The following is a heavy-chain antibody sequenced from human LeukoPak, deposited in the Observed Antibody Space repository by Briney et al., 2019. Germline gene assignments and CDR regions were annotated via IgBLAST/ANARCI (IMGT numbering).Heavy chain of an antibody. CDR1: GYTFTGYY. J-gene: IGHJ6*03. CDR2: INPNSGGT. D-gene: IGHD3-22*01. Sequence: GASVKVSCKASGYTFTGYYMHWVRQAPGQGLEWMGWINPNSGGTNYAQKFQGRVTMTTDTSTSTAYMELRSLRSDDTAVYYCARDPPYYYDSSGYYYEDYYYYYYMDVWGKGTTVTVSS. V-gene: IGHV1-2*02. CDR3: ARDPPYYYDSSGYYYEDYYYYYYMDV.